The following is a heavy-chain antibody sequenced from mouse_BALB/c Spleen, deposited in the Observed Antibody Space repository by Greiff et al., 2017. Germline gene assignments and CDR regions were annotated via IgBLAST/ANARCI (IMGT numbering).Heavy chain of an antibody. CDR3: ARIYYGSSYDAMDY. CDR1: GFTFSSFG. Sequence: DVMLVESGGGLVQPGGSRKLSCAASGFTFSSFGMHWVRQAPEKGLEWVAYISSGSSTIYYADTVKGRFTISRDNPKNTLFLQMTSLRSEDTAMYYCARIYYGSSYDAMDYWGQGTSVTVSS. J-gene: IGHJ4*01. D-gene: IGHD1-1*01. V-gene: IGHV5-17*02. CDR2: ISSGSSTI.